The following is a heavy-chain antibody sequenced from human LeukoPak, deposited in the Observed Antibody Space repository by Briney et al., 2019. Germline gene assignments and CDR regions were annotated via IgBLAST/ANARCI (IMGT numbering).Heavy chain of an antibody. Sequence: ASVKVSCKASGYTFTRYYMYWVRQAPGQGLEWMGRIDPNSGDTNYAQKFQGRVTMTRDTSIGTVYMDLSSLRSDGTAVYYCARDQHTSAYYYFDYWGQGTLVTVSS. V-gene: IGHV1-2*06. D-gene: IGHD3-22*01. CDR2: IDPNSGDT. CDR3: ARDQHTSAYYYFDY. CDR1: GYTFTRYY. J-gene: IGHJ4*02.